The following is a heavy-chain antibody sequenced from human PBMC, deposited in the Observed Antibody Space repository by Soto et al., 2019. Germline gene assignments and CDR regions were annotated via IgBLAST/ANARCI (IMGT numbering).Heavy chain of an antibody. CDR3: ARVRGGELYDGMDV. CDR1: GYTFTSYY. Sequence: QVQLVQSGAEVKKPGASVKVSCKASGYTFTSYYIHCVRQAPGQGLEWMGVINPSGGSTSYAQKVQGRSTLTRDTSTSTVYMELSSPRSEDTAVYYCARVRGGELYDGMDVWGQGTTVTVSS. J-gene: IGHJ6*02. D-gene: IGHD3-10*01. CDR2: INPSGGST. V-gene: IGHV1-46*01.